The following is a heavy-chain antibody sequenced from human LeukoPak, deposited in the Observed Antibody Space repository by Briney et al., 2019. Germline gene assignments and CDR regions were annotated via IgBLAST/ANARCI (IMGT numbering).Heavy chain of an antibody. J-gene: IGHJ6*02. CDR2: INPNSGGT. D-gene: IGHD6-13*01. Sequence: ASVKVSCKASGYTFTGYYMHWVRQAPGQGLEWMGWINPNSGGTNYAQKFQGWVTMTRDTSISTAYMELSRLRSDDTAVYYCASNPWIAAAGPYGMDVWGQGTTVTVSS. V-gene: IGHV1-2*04. CDR1: GYTFTGYY. CDR3: ASNPWIAAAGPYGMDV.